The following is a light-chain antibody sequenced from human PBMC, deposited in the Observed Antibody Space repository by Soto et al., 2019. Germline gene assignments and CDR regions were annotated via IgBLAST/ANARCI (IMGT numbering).Light chain of an antibody. CDR2: GAS. CDR3: QQYNNWPPT. CDR1: QSVSNN. J-gene: IGKJ1*01. Sequence: EIVMTQSPATLSVSPGERATLSCRASQSVSNNLAWYQHKPGQAPRLLIYGASTRATGIPARFSGSGSGTEFTLTISSLQSEDFAVYYCQQYNNWPPTFGQGTKEEMK. V-gene: IGKV3-15*01.